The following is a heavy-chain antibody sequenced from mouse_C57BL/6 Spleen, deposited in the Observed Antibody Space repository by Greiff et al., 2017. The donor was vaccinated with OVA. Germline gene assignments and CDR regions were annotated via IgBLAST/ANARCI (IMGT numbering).Heavy chain of an antibody. D-gene: IGHD3-2*02. CDR2: IDPSDSYT. Sequence: VQLQQPGAELVMPGASVKLSCKASGYTFTSYWMHWVKQRPGQGLEWIGEIDPSDSYTNYNQNFKGKSTLTVDKSSSTAYMQLSSLTSEDSAVYYCARGGQLRLQYAMDYWGQGTSVTVSS. CDR3: ARGGQLRLQYAMDY. J-gene: IGHJ4*01. V-gene: IGHV1-69*01. CDR1: GYTFTSYW.